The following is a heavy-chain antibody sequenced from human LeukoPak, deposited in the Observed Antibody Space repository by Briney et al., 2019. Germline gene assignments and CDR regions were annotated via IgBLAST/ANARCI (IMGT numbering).Heavy chain of an antibody. CDR2: IWNDGSNK. Sequence: GGSLRLSCAASGFTVSSNYMHWVRQAPGKGLEWVALIWNDGSNKYYVDSVKGRFTISRDNFKNTLYLQMNSLRAEGTSVYYCARGNLGRDAADIWGQGTMVTVSS. CDR1: GFTVSSNY. CDR3: ARGNLGRDAADI. D-gene: IGHD7-27*01. J-gene: IGHJ3*02. V-gene: IGHV3-33*08.